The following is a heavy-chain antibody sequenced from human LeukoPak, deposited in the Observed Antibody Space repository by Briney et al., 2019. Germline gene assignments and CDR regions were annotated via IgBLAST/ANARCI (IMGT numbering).Heavy chain of an antibody. CDR3: AKSPHYYDSSGYYNPTAYYFDY. D-gene: IGHD3-22*01. J-gene: IGHJ4*02. CDR1: GFTFSSYA. V-gene: IGHV3-23*01. Sequence: PGGSLRLPCAASGFTFSSYAMSWVRQAPGKGLEWVSAISGSGGSTYYADSVKGRFTISRDNSKNTLYLQMNSLRAEDTAVYYCAKSPHYYDSSGYYNPTAYYFDYWGQGTLVTVSS. CDR2: ISGSGGST.